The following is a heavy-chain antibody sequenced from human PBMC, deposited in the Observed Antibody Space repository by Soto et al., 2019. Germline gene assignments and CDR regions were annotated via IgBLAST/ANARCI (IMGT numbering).Heavy chain of an antibody. CDR3: AKDQSQLWIATDFWSGPLDY. D-gene: IGHD3-3*01. V-gene: IGHV3-23*01. J-gene: IGHJ4*02. CDR2: ISGSGGST. Sequence: EVQLLESGGGLVQPGGSLRLSCAASGFTFSSYAMSWVRQAPGKGLEWVSAISGSGGSTYYADSVKGRFTISRDNSKNTLYLQMNSLRAEDTAVYYCAKDQSQLWIATDFWSGPLDYWGQGTLVTVSS. CDR1: GFTFSSYA.